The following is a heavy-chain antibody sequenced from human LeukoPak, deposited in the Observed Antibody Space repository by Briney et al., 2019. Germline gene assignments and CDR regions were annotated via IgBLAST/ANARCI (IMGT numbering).Heavy chain of an antibody. D-gene: IGHD1-20*01. V-gene: IGHV3-49*04. CDR2: IRSKAYGGTT. J-gene: IGHJ4*02. CDR1: GFTFGDYA. Sequence: SLRLSCTASGFTFGDYAMSWVRQAPGKGLEWVGFIRSKAYGGTTEYAASVKGRFTISRDDSKSIAYLQMNSLKTEDTAVYYCTRGRITGTTSVYLDHYCFDYWGQGTLVTVSS. CDR3: TRGRITGTTSVYLDHYCFDY.